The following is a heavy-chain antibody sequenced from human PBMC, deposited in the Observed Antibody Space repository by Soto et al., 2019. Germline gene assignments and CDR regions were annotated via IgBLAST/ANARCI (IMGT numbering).Heavy chain of an antibody. V-gene: IGHV3-30*18. J-gene: IGHJ4*02. CDR1: GFTFSSYG. CDR2: ISYDGSNK. CDR3: AKDGNYYDSSGYPSD. Sequence: GGSLRLSCAAPGFTFSSYGMHWVRQAPGKGLEGVAVISYDGSNKYYADSVKGRFTIPRDNSKNTLYLQMNSLRAEETAVYYCAKDGNYYDSSGYPSDWGQGTLVTVSS. D-gene: IGHD3-22*01.